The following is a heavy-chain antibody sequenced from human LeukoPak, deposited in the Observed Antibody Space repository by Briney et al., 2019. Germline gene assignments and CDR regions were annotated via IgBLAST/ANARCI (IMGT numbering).Heavy chain of an antibody. CDR1: GFTFANYV. Sequence: PGRSLRLSCAASGFTFANYVTHWVRQAPGKGLEWVAVTSPDEGLKFYGDSVKGRFTISRDNSKNTLYLQMNSLRAEDTAVYYCARGRGGRIAVALGGYFQHWGQGTLVTVSS. CDR2: TSPDEGLK. V-gene: IGHV3-30*04. CDR3: ARGRGGRIAVALGGYFQH. D-gene: IGHD6-19*01. J-gene: IGHJ1*01.